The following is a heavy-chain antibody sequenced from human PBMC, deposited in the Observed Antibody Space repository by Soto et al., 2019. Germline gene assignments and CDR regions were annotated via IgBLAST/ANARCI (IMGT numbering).Heavy chain of an antibody. CDR2: ISGYNGNT. V-gene: IGHV1-18*01. Sequence: QVQLVQSGAKVKKPGASVTVSCKASGYTFTNYGFSWVRQAPGQGLEWMGWISGYNGNTKYAEKFQNRVTMTTDTSTNTAHMELRSLRSDDTAVYYCAREGQAPYYYYGMDVWGQGTAVTVSS. J-gene: IGHJ6*02. CDR3: AREGQAPYYYYGMDV. CDR1: GYTFTNYG.